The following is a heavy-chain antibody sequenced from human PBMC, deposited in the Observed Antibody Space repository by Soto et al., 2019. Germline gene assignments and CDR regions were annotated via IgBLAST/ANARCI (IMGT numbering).Heavy chain of an antibody. Sequence: SETLSLTCTVSGGSISSDDYYWSWIRQPPGKGLEWIGHIYYSGRTYYNPSLKSRLTISVDTSKNQFSLKLSSVSAADTAVYFCARDFAYFDSWGQGTLVTVSS. D-gene: IGHD3-3*01. CDR1: GGSISSDDYY. CDR2: IYYSGRT. J-gene: IGHJ4*02. V-gene: IGHV4-30-4*01. CDR3: ARDFAYFDS.